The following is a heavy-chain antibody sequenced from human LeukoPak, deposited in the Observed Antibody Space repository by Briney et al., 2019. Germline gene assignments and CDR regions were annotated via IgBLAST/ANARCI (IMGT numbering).Heavy chain of an antibody. CDR1: GGTFSSYA. CDR2: IIPILGIA. J-gene: IGHJ4*02. CDR3: ARGKSGSYYRGFDY. V-gene: IGHV1-69*04. Sequence: EASVKVSCKASGGTFSSYAISWVRQAPGQGLEWMGRIIPILGIANYAQKFQGRVTITADKSTSTAYMELSSLRSEDTAVYYCARGKSGSYYRGFDYWGQGTLVTVSS. D-gene: IGHD1-26*01.